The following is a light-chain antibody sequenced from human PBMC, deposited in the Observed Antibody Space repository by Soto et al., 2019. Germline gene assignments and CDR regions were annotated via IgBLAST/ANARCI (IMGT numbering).Light chain of an antibody. CDR1: TDDVGGYNY. V-gene: IGLV2-14*01. Sequence: QSALTQPASVSGSPGQSITISCTGTTDDVGGYNYVSWYQQHPGKAPRLMIYDVTNRPSGVSNRFSGSKSGDTASLTISGLQAEDEADYYCSSYTSSGTLVVFGGGTQLTVL. CDR2: DVT. CDR3: SSYTSSGTLVV. J-gene: IGLJ3*02.